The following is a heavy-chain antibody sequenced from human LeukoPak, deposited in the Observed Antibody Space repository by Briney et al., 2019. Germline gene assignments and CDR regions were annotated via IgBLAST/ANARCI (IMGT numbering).Heavy chain of an antibody. D-gene: IGHD3-9*01. V-gene: IGHV1-2*02. CDR1: GYTFTTYG. CDR3: ATYVLRYFDWSPSFDY. CDR2: ISPNSGGT. Sequence: ASVKVSCKASGYTFTTYGFTWVRQAPGQGLEWMGWISPNSGGTNYAQKFEDRVTMTRDTSISTAYMELSSLTFDDTAVYYCATYVLRYFDWSPSFDYWGREPWSPSPQ. J-gene: IGHJ4*02.